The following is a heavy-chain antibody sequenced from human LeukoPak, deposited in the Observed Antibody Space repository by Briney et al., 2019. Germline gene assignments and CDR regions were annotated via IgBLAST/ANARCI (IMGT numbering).Heavy chain of an antibody. CDR2: IYFSGST. D-gene: IGHD3-3*01. Sequence: PSETLSLTCTVSGGXIRSYYCSWIRQPPGKGLEWIGYIYFSGSTSYNPSLKSRVTISVDRSKNQFSLKLSSVAAADTAVYYCARSYDTNFDYWGQGTLVTVSS. J-gene: IGHJ4*02. CDR1: GGXIRSYY. CDR3: ARSYDTNFDY. V-gene: IGHV4-59*01.